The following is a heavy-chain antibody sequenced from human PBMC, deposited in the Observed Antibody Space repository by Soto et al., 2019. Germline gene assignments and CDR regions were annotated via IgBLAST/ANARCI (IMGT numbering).Heavy chain of an antibody. V-gene: IGHV2-5*02. J-gene: IGHJ2*01. CDR3: AQRRYDSSGYSYFDL. D-gene: IGHD3-22*01. CDR2: IYWDDDK. CDR1: GFSLSTSGVG. Sequence: QITLKESGPTLVKPTQTLTLTCTFSGFSLSTSGVGVGWIRQPPGKALEWLALIYWDDDKRYSPSLKSRLTITTDTSKNQVVLTMTNMDPVDTDTYYCAQRRYDSSGYSYFDLWGRGTLVTVSS.